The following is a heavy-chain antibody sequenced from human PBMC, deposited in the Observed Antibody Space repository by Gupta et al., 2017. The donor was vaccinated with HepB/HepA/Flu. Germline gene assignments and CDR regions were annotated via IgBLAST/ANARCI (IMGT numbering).Heavy chain of an antibody. CDR1: GYTFTDYY. Sequence: QVQLVQSGAEVKKPGASVKVSCKASGYTFTDYYLHWVRQAPGKGFGWMGWINPNSGGTKYAQQFQGWVTMTRDTSIRTAYMELSRLKSNDTAMYYCARSTDRAAAGTSYYYGMDVWGQGTTVTVSS. CDR2: INPNSGGT. CDR3: ARSTDRAAAGTSYYYGMDV. D-gene: IGHD6-13*01. V-gene: IGHV1-2*04. J-gene: IGHJ6*02.